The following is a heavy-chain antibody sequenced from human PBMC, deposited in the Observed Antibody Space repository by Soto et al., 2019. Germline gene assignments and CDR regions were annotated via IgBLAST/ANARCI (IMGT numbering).Heavy chain of an antibody. CDR3: ATTLGWDLPFDS. V-gene: IGHV3-30*03. D-gene: IGHD2-15*01. J-gene: IGHJ4*02. CDR2: ISNDGTNK. Sequence: QVQLVESGGGVGQPGRSLRLSCADSGFTFSSNVMHWVRQAPGEGLEWVAIISNDGTNKYYADSVKGRFTISRDNSKNTVYLQMNSLRPEDTAVYYCATTLGWDLPFDSWCPGTLVTISS. CDR1: GFTFSSNV.